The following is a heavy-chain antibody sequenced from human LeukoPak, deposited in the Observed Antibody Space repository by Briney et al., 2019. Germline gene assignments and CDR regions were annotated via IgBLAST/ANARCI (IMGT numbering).Heavy chain of an antibody. Sequence: SETLSLTCTVSGGSISSYYWSWIRQPPGKGLEWIGYIYYSGSTNYNPSLKSRVTISVDTSKNQFSLKLSSVTAADTAVYYCASQIAWGDWYFDLWGRGTLVTVSS. D-gene: IGHD7-27*01. V-gene: IGHV4-59*01. CDR2: IYYSGST. J-gene: IGHJ2*01. CDR3: ASQIAWGDWYFDL. CDR1: GGSISSYY.